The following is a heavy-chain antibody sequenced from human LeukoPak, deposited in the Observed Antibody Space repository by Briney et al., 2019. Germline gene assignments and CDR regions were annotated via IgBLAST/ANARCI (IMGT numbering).Heavy chain of an antibody. V-gene: IGHV4-34*01. CDR2: INHSGST. Sequence: XXIGEINHSGSTNYNPSLKSRVTISVDTSKNQFSLKLSSVTAADTAVYYCARTTGGSTKDAFDIWGQGTMVTVSS. J-gene: IGHJ3*02. CDR3: ARTTGGSTKDAFDI. D-gene: IGHD3-10*01.